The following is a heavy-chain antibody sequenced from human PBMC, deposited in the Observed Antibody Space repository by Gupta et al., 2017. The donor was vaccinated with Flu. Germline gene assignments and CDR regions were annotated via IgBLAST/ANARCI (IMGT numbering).Heavy chain of an antibody. Sequence: QVQLVQSGPEVKKPGAPVRVSCKASGYTFSNSGITWVRQAPGQGLEWMGWISIFNGNTRYAQKLQGRVTMTTDTSTNTAYMDLRRLRFDDTAVYYCARDTVSGTYGAPDEQWGQGTLVTVSS. D-gene: IGHD1-14*01. V-gene: IGHV1-18*01. CDR3: ARDTVSGTYGAPDEQ. CDR1: GYTFSNSG. CDR2: ISIFNGNT. J-gene: IGHJ4*01.